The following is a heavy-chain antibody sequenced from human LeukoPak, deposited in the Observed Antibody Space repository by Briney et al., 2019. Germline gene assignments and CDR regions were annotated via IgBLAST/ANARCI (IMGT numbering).Heavy chain of an antibody. CDR2: IKQDGSEK. CDR1: GLTLSNYW. J-gene: IGHJ4*02. CDR3: ARRYFEY. Sequence: GGSLRLSCTASGLTLSNYWMIWVRQAPGKGLQWVAKIKQDGSEKYYVDSVKGRFTISRDNAKNALYLQMNSLRAEDTAVYYCARRYFEYWGQGTLVTVSS. V-gene: IGHV3-7*03.